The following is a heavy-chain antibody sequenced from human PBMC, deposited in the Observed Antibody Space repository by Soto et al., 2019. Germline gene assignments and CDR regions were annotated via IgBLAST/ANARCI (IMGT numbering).Heavy chain of an antibody. CDR2: ISYDGSNK. V-gene: IGHV3-30-3*01. Sequence: QVQLVESGGGVVQPGRSLRLSCAASAFTFSDYPMHWVRQAPGKGLEWVAVISYDGSNKYYADSVKGRFSISRDNSKNTLLLQMNSLRADDTAMYYCARDDGGSDPFDYWGQGTLVTVSS. CDR1: AFTFSDYP. J-gene: IGHJ4*02. D-gene: IGHD1-26*01. CDR3: ARDDGGSDPFDY.